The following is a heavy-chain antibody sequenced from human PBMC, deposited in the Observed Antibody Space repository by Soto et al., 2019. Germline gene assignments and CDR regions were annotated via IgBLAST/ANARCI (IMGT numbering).Heavy chain of an antibody. Sequence: SVKVSCKAAVYTFTTYNMHWVRQAPGQGLEWMGIINPSGGSTNYAQRFQGRVTMTSDTSTSTVYMELSSLRTDDTAVYYCARVVVPTTVTTSNWFDPWGQGTLVTVSS. V-gene: IGHV1-46*01. CDR3: ARVVVPTTVTTSNWFDP. CDR1: VYTFTTYN. J-gene: IGHJ5*02. D-gene: IGHD4-17*01. CDR2: INPSGGST.